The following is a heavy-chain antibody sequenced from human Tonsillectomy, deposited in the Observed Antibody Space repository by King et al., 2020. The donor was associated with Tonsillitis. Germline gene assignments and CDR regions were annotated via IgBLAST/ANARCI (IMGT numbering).Heavy chain of an antibody. CDR2: VFYSGDT. V-gene: IGHV4-39*01. D-gene: IGHD2-15*01. CDR1: GDSINTGTYL. Sequence: QLQESGPGLVKPSETLSLTCIVSGDSINTGTYLWGWLRQPPGKELEGIGSVFYSGDTYYKLSLRSRVTVSLDTSKNQFSLKLTSVTAADTAGYYCARHEDRASHQRAFDCWGQGTLVTVSS. J-gene: IGHJ4*02. CDR3: ARHEDRASHQRAFDC.